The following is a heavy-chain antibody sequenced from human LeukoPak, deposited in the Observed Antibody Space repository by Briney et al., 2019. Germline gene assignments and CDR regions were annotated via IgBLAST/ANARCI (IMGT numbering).Heavy chain of an antibody. D-gene: IGHD3-10*01. CDR3: ARYYAVVRENWFDP. CDR1: GGSFSIYY. Sequence: SSETLSLTCTVSGGSFSIYYWSWIRQPAGKGLEWIGRIYTSGSTNYNPSLKSRVTMSVDTSKDQFSLKLSSVTAADTAVYHCARYYAVVRENWFDPWGQGTLVTVSS. CDR2: IYTSGST. V-gene: IGHV4-4*07. J-gene: IGHJ5*02.